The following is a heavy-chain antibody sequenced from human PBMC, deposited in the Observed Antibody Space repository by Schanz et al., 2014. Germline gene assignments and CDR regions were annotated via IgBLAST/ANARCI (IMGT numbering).Heavy chain of an antibody. CDR3: ARDQNTGKRYFDL. J-gene: IGHJ2*01. V-gene: IGHV3-66*02. CDR1: GFTVSSNY. Sequence: EVQLVESGGGLVQPGGSLRLSCAASGFTVSSNYMSWVRQAPGKGLEWVSVIYSGGSTYYADSVKGRFTVSRDNSKNSLYLHMNSLRPEDTAVYYCARDQNTGKRYFDLWGRGTPVTVSS. D-gene: IGHD1-26*01. CDR2: IYSGGST.